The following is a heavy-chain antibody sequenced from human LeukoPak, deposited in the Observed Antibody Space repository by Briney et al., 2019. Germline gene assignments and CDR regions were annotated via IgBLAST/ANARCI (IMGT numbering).Heavy chain of an antibody. V-gene: IGHV1-8*01. CDR1: GYTFTSYD. Sequence: GASVKVSCKASGYTFTSYDINWVRQATGQGLEWMGWMNPNSGNTGYAQKFQGRVTMTRNTSISTAYMELSSLRSEDTAVYYCARGGWGGGPDYYYYYMDVWGKGTTVTISS. J-gene: IGHJ6*03. CDR2: MNPNSGNT. CDR3: ARGGWGGGPDYYYYYMDV. D-gene: IGHD3-16*01.